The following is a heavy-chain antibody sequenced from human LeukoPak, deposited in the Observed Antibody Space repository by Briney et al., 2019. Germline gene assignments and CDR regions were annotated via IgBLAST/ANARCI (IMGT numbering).Heavy chain of an antibody. CDR1: GFTFSSFT. CDR3: VREAAATLFDY. D-gene: IGHD1-26*01. CDR2: ISSSSRDI. V-gene: IGHV3-21*01. Sequence: PGGSLRLSCAASGFTFSSFTMNWVRQAPGKGLEWVAAISSSSRDIFYADSVKGRFSISRDNTPNSLSLQMNSLRAEDTAVYYCVREAAATLFDYWGQGTLVTVSS. J-gene: IGHJ4*02.